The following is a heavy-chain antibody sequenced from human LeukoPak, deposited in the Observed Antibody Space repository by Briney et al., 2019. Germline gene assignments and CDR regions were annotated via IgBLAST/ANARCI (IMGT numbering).Heavy chain of an antibody. Sequence: KPSETLSLTCSVSDDSITMYYWTWIRQPPGKGLEWIGYVDHTGSTNFNPSLNGRVSISRDTTKNLFSLRLRSVTAADTAVYFCARLNILTGYCHDYWGQGTLVTVSS. D-gene: IGHD3-9*01. CDR1: DDSITMYY. CDR2: VDHTGST. CDR3: ARLNILTGYCHDY. V-gene: IGHV4-59*01. J-gene: IGHJ4*02.